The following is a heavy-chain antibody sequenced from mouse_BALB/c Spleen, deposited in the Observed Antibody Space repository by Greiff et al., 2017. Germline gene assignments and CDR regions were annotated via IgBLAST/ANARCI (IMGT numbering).Heavy chain of an antibody. CDR2: ISSGSSTI. V-gene: IGHV5-17*02. J-gene: IGHJ4*01. CDR3: ARRVISYYYAMDY. D-gene: IGHD2-13*01. Sequence: EVKLMESGGGLVQPGGSRKLSCAASGFTFSSFGMHWVRQAPEKGLEWVAYISSGSSTIYYADTVKGRFTISRDNPKNTLFLQMTSLRSEDTAMYYCARRVISYYYAMDYWGQGTSVTVSS. CDR1: GFTFSSFG.